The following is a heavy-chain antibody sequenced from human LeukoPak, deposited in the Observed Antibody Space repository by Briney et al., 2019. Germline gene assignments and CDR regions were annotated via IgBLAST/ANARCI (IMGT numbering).Heavy chain of an antibody. D-gene: IGHD4/OR15-4a*01. CDR1: GGSFSGYY. CDR2: INHSGST. J-gene: IGHJ4*02. CDR3: ARGRLEDYGTLGHFDY. Sequence: PSETLSLTCAVYGGSFSGYYWSWIRQPPGKGLEWIGEINHSGSTNYNPSLKSRVTISVDTSKNQFSLKLSSVTAADTAVYYCARGRLEDYGTLGHFDYWGQGTLVTVSS. V-gene: IGHV4-34*01.